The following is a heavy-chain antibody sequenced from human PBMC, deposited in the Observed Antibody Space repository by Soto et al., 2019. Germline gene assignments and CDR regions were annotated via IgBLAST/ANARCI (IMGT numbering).Heavy chain of an antibody. CDR1: GFTFSSYG. J-gene: IGHJ6*02. CDR2: ISYDGSNK. D-gene: IGHD2-2*03. V-gene: IGHV3-30*18. CDR3: AKDGYCSSTSCDSGSYYYYGMDV. Sequence: QVQLVESGGGVVQPGRSLRLSCAASGFTFSSYGMHWVRQAPGKGLEWVAVISYDGSNKYYADSVKGRFTISRDNSKNTLYLQMNSLRAEDMAVYYCAKDGYCSSTSCDSGSYYYYGMDVWGQGTTVTVSS.